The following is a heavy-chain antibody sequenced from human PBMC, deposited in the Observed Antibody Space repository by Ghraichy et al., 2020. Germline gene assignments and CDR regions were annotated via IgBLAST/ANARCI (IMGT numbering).Heavy chain of an antibody. J-gene: IGHJ4*02. CDR1: GYTFTSYY. V-gene: IGHV1-46*01. CDR2: INPSGGST. D-gene: IGHD3-9*01. Sequence: GESLNISCKASGYTFTSYYMHWVRQAPGQGLEWMGIINPSGGSTSYAQKFQGRVTMTRDTSTSTVYMELSSLRSEDTAVYYCARELRYPGGAYFDYWGQGTLVTVSS. CDR3: ARELRYPGGAYFDY.